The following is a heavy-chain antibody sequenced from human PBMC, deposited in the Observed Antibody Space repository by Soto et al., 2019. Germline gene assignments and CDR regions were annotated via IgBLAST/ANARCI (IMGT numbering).Heavy chain of an antibody. V-gene: IGHV3-30*18. CDR3: PKDKSEWVVAGYCNYDISI. CDR1: GFTFSSYG. Sequence: GSLRLSCAASGFTFSSYGMHWVRQAPGKGLEWAAVISYDGSNKYYADSVKGRFTISRDNSKNTLYLQMNSLRAEDTALHYSPKDKSEWVVAGYCNYDISIWGRGST. CDR2: ISYDGSNK. J-gene: IGHJ6*02. D-gene: IGHD4-4*01.